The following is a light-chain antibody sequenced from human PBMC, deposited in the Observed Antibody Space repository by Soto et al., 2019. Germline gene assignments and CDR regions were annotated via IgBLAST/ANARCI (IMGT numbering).Light chain of an antibody. CDR1: QSLLHSDGKTY. V-gene: IGKV2D-29*01. CDR3: QQYGSSPYT. CDR2: EVS. Sequence: DIVLTQTPLFLSVTPGQPASISCRSTQSLLHSDGKTYFYWFLQKAGQPPQLLIYEVSNRFSGVSDRLSGSGSGTDFTLTISRLEPEDFAVYYCQQYGSSPYTFGQGTKVDIK. J-gene: IGKJ2*01.